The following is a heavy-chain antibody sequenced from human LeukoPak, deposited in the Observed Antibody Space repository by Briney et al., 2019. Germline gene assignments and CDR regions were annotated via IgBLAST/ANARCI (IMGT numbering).Heavy chain of an antibody. CDR1: GYTFTSYG. CDR3: ARDRPSYFDWLPYDAFDI. V-gene: IGHV1-18*04. J-gene: IGHJ3*02. Sequence: ASVKVSCKASGYTFTSYGISWVRQAPGQGLEWMGWISAYNGNTNYAQKLQGRVTMPTDTSTSTAYMELRSLRSDDTAVYYCARDRPSYFDWLPYDAFDIWGQGTMVTVSS. CDR2: ISAYNGNT. D-gene: IGHD3-9*01.